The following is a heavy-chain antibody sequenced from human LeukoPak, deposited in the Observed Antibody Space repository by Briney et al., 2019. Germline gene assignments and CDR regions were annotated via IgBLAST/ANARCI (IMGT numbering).Heavy chain of an antibody. CDR2: IKQDGSEK. J-gene: IGHJ6*02. CDR3: ARDGAILELSRSVYYYYYYRMDV. D-gene: IGHD3-3*02. Sequence: GGSLRLSCAASGFTFSSYWMSWVRQAPGKGLEWVANIKQDGSEKYYVDSVKGRFTISRDNAKNSLYLQMNSLRAEDTAVYYCARDGAILELSRSVYYYYYYRMDVWGQGTTVTVSS. V-gene: IGHV3-7*03. CDR1: GFTFSSYW.